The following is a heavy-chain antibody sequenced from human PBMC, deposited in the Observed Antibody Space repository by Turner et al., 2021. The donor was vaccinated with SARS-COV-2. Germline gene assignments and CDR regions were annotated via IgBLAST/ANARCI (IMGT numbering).Heavy chain of an antibody. J-gene: IGHJ4*02. CDR2: IWYDGSNK. V-gene: IGHV3-33*01. CDR3: ARDDLDPDYGFHFDY. CDR1: GFPFSRYG. D-gene: IGHD4-17*01. Sequence: QVQLVESGGGVVQPGRSRRLSCAASGFPFSRYGMHWVRQAPGKGLEWVAVIWYDGSNKFYADSLRGRFTISRDNSKNTLYLQMNSLRAEDTAVYYCARDDLDPDYGFHFDYWGQGTLVTVSS.